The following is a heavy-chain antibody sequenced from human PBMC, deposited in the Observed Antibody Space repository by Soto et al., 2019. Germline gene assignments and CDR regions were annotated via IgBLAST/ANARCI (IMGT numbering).Heavy chain of an antibody. CDR2: IYHSGST. V-gene: IGHV4-30-2*01. J-gene: IGHJ4*02. Sequence: QLQLQESGSGLVKPSQTLSLTCAVSGGSISSGGYSWSWTRQPPGKGLEWIRYIYHSGSTYYSPTLKSQVTISVDRSKNQFSLKLSSVTAAGTAVCYCARVPDYWGQGTLVTVSS. CDR3: ARVPDY. CDR1: GGSISSGGYS.